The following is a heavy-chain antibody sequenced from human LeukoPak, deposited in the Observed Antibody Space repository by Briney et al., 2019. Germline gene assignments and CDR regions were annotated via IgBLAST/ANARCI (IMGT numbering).Heavy chain of an antibody. CDR2: IKQDGSEK. V-gene: IGHV3-7*01. J-gene: IGHJ4*02. Sequence: GGSLRLSCAASGFTFSSYWMSWVRQAPGKGLEWVANIKQDGSEKYYVDSVKGRFTISRGNAKNSLYLQMNSLRAEDTAVYYCARDQDFWSGYFFDYWGQGTLVTVSS. CDR3: ARDQDFWSGYFFDY. D-gene: IGHD3-3*01. CDR1: GFTFSSYW.